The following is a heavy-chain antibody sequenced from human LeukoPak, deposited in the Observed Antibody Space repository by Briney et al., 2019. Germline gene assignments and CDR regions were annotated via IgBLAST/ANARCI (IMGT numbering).Heavy chain of an antibody. D-gene: IGHD7-27*01. J-gene: IGHJ4*02. Sequence: GGSLRLSCAASGLTFSSYAMTWVRQAPGKGLEWVSAISGNGGSTYYADSVKGRFTISRDNSKNTLYLQMNSLRAEDTAVYYCAKDLRAGDRDYWGQGTLVTVSS. CDR3: AKDLRAGDRDY. CDR1: GLTFSSYA. CDR2: ISGNGGST. V-gene: IGHV3-23*01.